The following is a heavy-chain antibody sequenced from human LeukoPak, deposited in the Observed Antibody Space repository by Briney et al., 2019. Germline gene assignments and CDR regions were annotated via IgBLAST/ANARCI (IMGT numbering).Heavy chain of an antibody. V-gene: IGHV4-59*01. CDR1: GDSISGYY. CDR3: ARLGGADDY. CDR2: IYYSGST. D-gene: IGHD1-26*01. Sequence: SETLSLTCTVSGDSISGYYWSWIRQPPGKGLEWIAYIYYSGSTNYNPSLKSRVTLSVDTSKNQFSLKMSSVIAADTAVYYCARLGGADDYWGQGTLVTVSS. J-gene: IGHJ4*02.